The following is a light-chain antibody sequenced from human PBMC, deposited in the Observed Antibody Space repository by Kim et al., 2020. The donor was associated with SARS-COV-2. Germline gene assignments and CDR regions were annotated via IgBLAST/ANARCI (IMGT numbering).Light chain of an antibody. CDR2: SAS. CDR3: QQYNNWPPLT. Sequence: EIVMTQSPATLSVSPGEGATLSCRASQSVGNSLAWYQQKPGQASRLLIYSASTRATGIPARFSGGGSGTEFTLTISSLQSEDFAVYYCQQYNNWPPLTFGGGTKVDIK. CDR1: QSVGNS. V-gene: IGKV3-15*01. J-gene: IGKJ4*01.